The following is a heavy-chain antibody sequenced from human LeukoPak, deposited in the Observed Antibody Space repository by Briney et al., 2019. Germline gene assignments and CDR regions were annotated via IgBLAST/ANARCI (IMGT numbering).Heavy chain of an antibody. CDR1: GFTFSSYT. V-gene: IGHV3-48*04. J-gene: IGHJ6*03. CDR2: ISSGGSTI. D-gene: IGHD3-10*01. CDR3: ARIGSYGSGYYHYYYMDV. Sequence: SGGSLRLSCAASGFTFSSYTMHWVRQAPGKGLEWVSYISSGGSTIYYADSVKGRFTISRDNAKNSLYLQLNSLRADDTAVYYCARIGSYGSGYYHYYYMDVWGKGTTVTVSS.